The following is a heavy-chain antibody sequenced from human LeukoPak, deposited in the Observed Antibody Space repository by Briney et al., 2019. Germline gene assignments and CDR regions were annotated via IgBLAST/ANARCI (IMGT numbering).Heavy chain of an antibody. D-gene: IGHD3-10*01. CDR1: GGTFSSYA. J-gene: IGHJ4*02. V-gene: IGHV1-69*13. Sequence: ASVKVSCKASGGTFSSYAISWVRQAPGQGLEWMGGIIPIFGTANYAQKFQGRVTITADESTSTAYMELSSLRSEDTAVYYCARGDYYGSGSYSSHYFDYWGQGTLVTVSS. CDR2: IIPIFGTA. CDR3: ARGDYYGSGSYSSHYFDY.